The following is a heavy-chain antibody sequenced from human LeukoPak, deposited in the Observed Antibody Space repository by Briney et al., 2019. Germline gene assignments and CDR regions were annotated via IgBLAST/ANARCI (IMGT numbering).Heavy chain of an antibody. CDR3: AKVVGYTSSWYFDY. CDR1: GFNFSSYG. Sequence: PGGSLRLSCTASGFNFSSYGMSWVRQAPGKGLEGVSGISSSGGGTYYADSVKGRFTISRDNSKNTLYLQMNSLRGEDTAVYYCAKVVGYTSSWYFDYWGQGTLVTVSS. CDR2: ISSSGGGT. D-gene: IGHD6-13*01. J-gene: IGHJ4*02. V-gene: IGHV3-23*01.